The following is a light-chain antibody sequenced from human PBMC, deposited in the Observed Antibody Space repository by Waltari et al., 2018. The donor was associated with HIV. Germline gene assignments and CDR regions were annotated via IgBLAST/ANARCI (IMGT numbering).Light chain of an antibody. V-gene: IGKV1-33*01. CDR2: DAF. CDR1: KDISTY. CDR3: QQYDDLPLT. J-gene: IGKJ4*01. Sequence: DIQMTQSPSSLSTFVGNRVTIPCQASKDISTYLNWFQQKPGEAPKLLIYDAFNLETGVPSMFSGSGSGTNFTFTISSLQPEDIATYYCQQYDDLPLTFGGGSKVEIK.